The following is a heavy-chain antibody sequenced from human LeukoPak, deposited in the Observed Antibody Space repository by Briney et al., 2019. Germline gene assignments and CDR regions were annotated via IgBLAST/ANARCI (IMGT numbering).Heavy chain of an antibody. CDR1: GYTFTNYY. J-gene: IGHJ4*02. Sequence: GASVKVSCKTSGYTFTNYYIHWVRQAPGQGLEWMAWINPNSGGSDSAQIFQGRVTMTRDTSINTAYMEVSGLRSDDTAIYYCASGNSVWATGTPAYYFDYWGQGTLVTVSS. CDR3: ASGNSVWATGTPAYYFDY. V-gene: IGHV1-2*02. CDR2: INPNSGGS. D-gene: IGHD4-23*01.